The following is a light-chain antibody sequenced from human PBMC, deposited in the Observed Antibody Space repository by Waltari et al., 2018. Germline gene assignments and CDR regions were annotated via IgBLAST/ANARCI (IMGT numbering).Light chain of an antibody. CDR1: NDALGAYNY. CDR3: SSYTTGRTVVI. V-gene: IGLV2-14*03. CDR2: DVS. Sequence: QSALTQPASVSGSPGQSITISCTGTNDALGAYNYVSWYQLHPGQAPKLIIYDVSKRPSGVSDRFSGSKSANTASLTISDLQAEDDNDYYCSSYTTGRTVVIFGGGTKLTVL. J-gene: IGLJ2*01.